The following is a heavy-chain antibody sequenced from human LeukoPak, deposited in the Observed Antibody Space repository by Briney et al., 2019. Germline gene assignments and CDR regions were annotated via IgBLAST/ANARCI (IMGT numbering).Heavy chain of an antibody. V-gene: IGHV1-2*06. CDR2: INPNSGGT. D-gene: IGHD4-17*01. J-gene: IGHJ4*02. CDR1: GYTFTGYY. CDR3: ARDGDDYGDYVIDY. Sequence: GASVKVSCKAAGYTFTGYYMHWVRQAPGQGLEWMGRINPNSGGTNYAQKFQGRVTMTRDTSISTAYMELSRLRSDDTAVYYCARDGDDYGDYVIDYWGQGTLVTVSS.